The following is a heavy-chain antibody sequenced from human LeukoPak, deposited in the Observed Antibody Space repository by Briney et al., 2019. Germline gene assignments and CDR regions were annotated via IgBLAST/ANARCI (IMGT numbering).Heavy chain of an antibody. V-gene: IGHV3-21*01. D-gene: IGHD4-17*01. Sequence: GGSLRLSCAASGFSFSTYNTDWVRQAPGKGLEWVSSISSGSTYIYYADSMKGRFTISRDNAKNSLFLQMNSLRADDTAVYYCARGYGRYFDFWGQGTLVTVSS. J-gene: IGHJ4*02. CDR3: ARGYGRYFDF. CDR1: GFSFSTYN. CDR2: ISSGSTYI.